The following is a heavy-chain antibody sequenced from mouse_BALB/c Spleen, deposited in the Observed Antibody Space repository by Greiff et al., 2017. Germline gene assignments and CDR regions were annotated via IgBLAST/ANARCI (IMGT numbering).Heavy chain of an antibody. Sequence: VQLQQPGAELVKPGASVKLSCKASGYTFTSYWMHWVKQRPGQGLEWIGEINPSNGRTNYNEKFKSKATLTVDKSSSTAYMQLSSLTSEDSAVYYCARFITTVVATGYFDYWGQGTTLTVSS. CDR1: GYTFTSYW. D-gene: IGHD1-1*01. J-gene: IGHJ2*01. V-gene: IGHV1S81*02. CDR2: INPSNGRT. CDR3: ARFITTVVATGYFDY.